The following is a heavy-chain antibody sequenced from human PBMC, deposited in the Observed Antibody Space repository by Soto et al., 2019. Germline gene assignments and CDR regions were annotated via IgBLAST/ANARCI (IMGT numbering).Heavy chain of an antibody. J-gene: IGHJ4*02. V-gene: IGHV3-23*01. CDR2: ISGSGGST. D-gene: IGHD5-12*01. Sequence: EVQLLESGGGLVQPGGSLRLSCAASGFTFSSYAMSWVRQAPGKGLEWVSDISGSGGSTYYADSVKGRFTISRDNSKNTLYLQMNSLRAEDTAVYYCAKQWESIVATIAYWGQGTLVTVSS. CDR3: AKQWESIVATIAY. CDR1: GFTFSSYA.